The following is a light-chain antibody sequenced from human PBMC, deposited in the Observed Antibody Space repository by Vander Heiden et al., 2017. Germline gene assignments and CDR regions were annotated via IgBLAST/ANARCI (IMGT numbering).Light chain of an antibody. Sequence: QSVLTQPPSASGTTGQRVTISCSGGTYNIEHNYVSWYQQLPGAAPKLLIFRNNLRPSGVPDRFSGSKSGTSASLAIRGLRSEDEADYYCEAGDDSLGGQVVGSGTKFTVL. V-gene: IGLV1-47*01. CDR1: TYNIEHNY. J-gene: IGLJ1*01. CDR3: EAGDDSLGGQV. CDR2: RNN.